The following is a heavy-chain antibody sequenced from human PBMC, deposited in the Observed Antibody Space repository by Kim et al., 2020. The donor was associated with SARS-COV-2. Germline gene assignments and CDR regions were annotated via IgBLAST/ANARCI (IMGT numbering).Heavy chain of an antibody. J-gene: IGHJ4*02. CDR3: ARDRWVTLGF. V-gene: IGHV3-7*01. CDR2: IKKYGSEK. CDR1: GFTFSNYC. D-gene: IGHD5-18*01. Sequence: GGSLRLSCAASGFTFSNYCMIWFRQAPGKGLEWVANIKKYGSEKYYVDSVKGRFTISRDNVKNSLYLQMNSLRAEDTTVYYCARDRWVTLGFWGQGTLVTVSS.